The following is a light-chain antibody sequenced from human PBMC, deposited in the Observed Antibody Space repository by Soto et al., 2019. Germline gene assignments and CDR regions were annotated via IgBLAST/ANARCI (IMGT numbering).Light chain of an antibody. CDR3: QQVNSYPQT. V-gene: IGKV1-9*01. J-gene: IGKJ3*01. CDR2: AAS. CDR1: QGISSY. Sequence: DIQLTQSPSFLSASVGDRVTITCRASQGISSYLAWYQQKPGRAPNLLIYAASTLQSGVPSRFSGSGSGTEFTLTINSLQPEDVATYYCQQVNSYPQTFGPGTKVEIK.